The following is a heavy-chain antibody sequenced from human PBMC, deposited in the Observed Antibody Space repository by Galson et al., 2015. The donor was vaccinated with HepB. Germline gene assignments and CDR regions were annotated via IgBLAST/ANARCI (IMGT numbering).Heavy chain of an antibody. V-gene: IGHV4-34*01. CDR1: GGSFSGYY. D-gene: IGHD3-3*01. CDR3: AGGRGYYDFWSGYYRSGWFDP. CDR2: INHSGST. Sequence: ETLSLTCAVYGGSFSGYYWSWIRQPPGKGLEWIGEINHSGSTNYNPSLKSRVTISVDTSKNQFSLKLSSVTAADTAVYYCAGGRGYYDFWSGYYRSGWFDPWGQGTLVTVSS. J-gene: IGHJ5*02.